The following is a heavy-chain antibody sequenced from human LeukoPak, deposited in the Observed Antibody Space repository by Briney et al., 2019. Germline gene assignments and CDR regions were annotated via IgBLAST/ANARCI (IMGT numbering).Heavy chain of an antibody. V-gene: IGHV4-31*03. Sequence: SQTLSLTCTVSGGSISSGGYYWSWIRQHPGKGLEWIGYIYYSGSTYYNPSLKRRVTTSVDTSNNQFPLKLSSVTAADTAVYYCARGSYYSDSSGYGRDDWGQGTLVTVSS. CDR3: ARGSYYSDSSGYGRDD. CDR2: IYYSGST. D-gene: IGHD3-22*01. CDR1: GGSISSGGYY. J-gene: IGHJ4*02.